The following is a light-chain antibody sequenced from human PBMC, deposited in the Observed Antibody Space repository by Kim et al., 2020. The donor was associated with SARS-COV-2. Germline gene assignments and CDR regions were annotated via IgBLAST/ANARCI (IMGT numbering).Light chain of an antibody. Sequence: SPGERATLSCRASQAVSAKAVVWYQQKPGQAPRLLIYGASTRATGIPDRFSGSGSGTDFTLTVSRLEPEDFAVYYCQQYGSSTKYTFGQGTKLEI. J-gene: IGKJ2*01. CDR1: QAVSAKA. CDR2: GAS. V-gene: IGKV3-20*01. CDR3: QQYGSSTKYT.